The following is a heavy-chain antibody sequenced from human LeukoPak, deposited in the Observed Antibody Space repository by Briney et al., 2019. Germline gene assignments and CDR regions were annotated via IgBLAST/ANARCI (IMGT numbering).Heavy chain of an antibody. Sequence: GGSLRLSCAASGFTFSSYGMNWVRQAPGKGLEWVSYISSSGSTIYYADSVKGRFTISRDNAKNSPYLQMNSLRAEDTAVYYCAELGITMIGGVWGKGTTVTISS. CDR2: ISSSGSTI. CDR1: GFTFSSYG. V-gene: IGHV3-48*03. CDR3: AELGITMIGGV. D-gene: IGHD3-10*02. J-gene: IGHJ6*04.